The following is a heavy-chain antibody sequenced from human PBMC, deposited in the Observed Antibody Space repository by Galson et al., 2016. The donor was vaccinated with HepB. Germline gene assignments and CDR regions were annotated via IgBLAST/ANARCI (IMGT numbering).Heavy chain of an antibody. Sequence: SVKVSCKASGYTFTDNFISWVRQAPGGGLEWMGLISAYNGHTDYAQKFQGRITLTTEASTATAFLEMKSLTSADTAVYYCARVMAGGNVFEFWGQGTLVIVSS. CDR3: ARVMAGGNVFEF. D-gene: IGHD4-23*01. J-gene: IGHJ4*02. V-gene: IGHV1-18*01. CDR1: GYTFTDNF. CDR2: ISAYNGHT.